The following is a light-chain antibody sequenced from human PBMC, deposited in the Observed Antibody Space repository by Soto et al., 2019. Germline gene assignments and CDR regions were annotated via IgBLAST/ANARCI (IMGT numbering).Light chain of an antibody. J-gene: IGLJ1*01. CDR2: EVS. CDR1: SSDVGGYNY. V-gene: IGLV2-14*01. CDR3: SSYTSSFYV. Sequence: QSVLTQPASVSGSPGQSITISCTGTSSDVGGYNYVSWYQQHPGKAPKLMIYEVSNRPSGVSNRFSGSKSGNTASLTISGLQAEYEADYYCSSYTSSFYVFGTGTQLTVL.